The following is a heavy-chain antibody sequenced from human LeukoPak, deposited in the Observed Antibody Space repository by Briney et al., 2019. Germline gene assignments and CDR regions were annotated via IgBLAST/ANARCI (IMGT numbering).Heavy chain of an antibody. D-gene: IGHD5-24*01. V-gene: IGHV3-30*18. J-gene: IGHJ6*03. CDR3: AKTGVERWPQLSGYYYYYMDV. Sequence: PGGSLRLSCAASGFTFSSYGMHWVRQAPGKGLEWVAVISYDGSNKYYADSVKGRFTISRDNSKNTLYLQMNSLRAEDTAVYYCAKTGVERWPQLSGYYYYYMDVWGKGTTVTVSS. CDR1: GFTFSSYG. CDR2: ISYDGSNK.